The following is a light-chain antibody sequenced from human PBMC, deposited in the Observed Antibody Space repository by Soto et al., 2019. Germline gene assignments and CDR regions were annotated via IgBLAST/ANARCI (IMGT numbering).Light chain of an antibody. Sequence: EVVLTQSPGTLSLSPGERATLSCRASQSVSNNYLAWYQQKPGQGPRLLIFGSSYRATGSPDRFSGSGSGTDFTLTISRLEPEDFAVYYCQQYGCPLPYTFGQGTKLEIK. CDR1: QSVSNNY. J-gene: IGKJ2*01. V-gene: IGKV3-20*01. CDR2: GSS. CDR3: QQYGCPLPYT.